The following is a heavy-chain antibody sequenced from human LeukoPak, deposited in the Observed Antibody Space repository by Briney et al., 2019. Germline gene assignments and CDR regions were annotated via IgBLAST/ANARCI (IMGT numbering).Heavy chain of an antibody. CDR2: IHHSGRS. CDR1: ADSLSSGGHY. CDR3: ARGGNRFGGFYFDY. J-gene: IGHJ4*02. D-gene: IGHD3-10*01. V-gene: IGHV4-31*11. Sequence: SQTLSLTCAVSADSLSSGGHYWAWIRQFPGKGLESIGFIHHSGRSRHNPSLKDRVAISVDTSRKQFALKLSSVTAADTAMYYCARGGNRFGGFYFDYWGQGTLVTVSS.